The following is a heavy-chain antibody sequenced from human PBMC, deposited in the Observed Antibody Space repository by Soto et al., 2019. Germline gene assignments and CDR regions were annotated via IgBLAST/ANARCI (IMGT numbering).Heavy chain of an antibody. CDR3: AKDYYYNSSGDIFDY. Sequence: GGSLRLSCAASGFTFSSYAMSWVRQAPGKGLEWVSAISGSGGSTYYADSVKGRFTISRDNSKNTLYLQMNSLRAEDTAVYYCAKDYYYNSSGDIFDYCGQGTLVTVSS. CDR2: ISGSGGST. D-gene: IGHD3-22*01. V-gene: IGHV3-23*01. J-gene: IGHJ4*02. CDR1: GFTFSSYA.